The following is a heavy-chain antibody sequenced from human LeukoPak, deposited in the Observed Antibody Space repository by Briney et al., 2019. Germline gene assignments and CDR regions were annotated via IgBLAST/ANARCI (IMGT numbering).Heavy chain of an antibody. D-gene: IGHD3-16*01. CDR1: GFTFSSYA. J-gene: IGHJ6*02. Sequence: GGSLRLSCAASGFTFSSYAMSWVRQAPGKGLEWVSGISGGGVTTYYANSVRGRFTISRDNSKNTLYLQMNSLRADDTAIYYCARNQQLGGHSYYYYGMDVWGQGTTVTVSS. V-gene: IGHV3-23*01. CDR2: ISGGGVTT. CDR3: ARNQQLGGHSYYYYGMDV.